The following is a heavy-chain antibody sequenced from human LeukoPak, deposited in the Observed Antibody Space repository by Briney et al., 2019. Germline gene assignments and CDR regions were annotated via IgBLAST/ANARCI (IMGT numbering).Heavy chain of an antibody. J-gene: IGHJ6*02. D-gene: IGHD3-3*01. CDR2: ISAYNGNT. V-gene: IGHV1-18*01. Sequence: ASVKVSCKASGGTFSSYAISWVRQAPGQGLEWMGWISAYNGNTNYAQKLQGRVTMTTDTSTSTAYMELRSLRSDDTAVYYCARGKGVGITIFGVVTRTPYGMDVWGQGTTVTVSS. CDR1: GGTFSSYA. CDR3: ARGKGVGITIFGVVTRTPYGMDV.